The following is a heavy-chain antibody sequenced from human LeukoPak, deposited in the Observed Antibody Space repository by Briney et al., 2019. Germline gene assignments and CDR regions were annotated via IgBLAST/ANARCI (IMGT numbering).Heavy chain of an antibody. CDR1: GYTFTSYG. Sequence: ASVKVSCKASGYTFTSYGISWVRQAPGQGLEWMGWISAYNGNTNYAQKFQGRVTMTEDTSTDTAYMELSSLRSEDTAVYYCATNGEKYDILTGYYARGRWFDPWGQGTLVTVSS. CDR3: ATNGEKYDILTGYYARGRWFDP. CDR2: ISAYNGNT. V-gene: IGHV1-18*01. J-gene: IGHJ5*02. D-gene: IGHD3-9*01.